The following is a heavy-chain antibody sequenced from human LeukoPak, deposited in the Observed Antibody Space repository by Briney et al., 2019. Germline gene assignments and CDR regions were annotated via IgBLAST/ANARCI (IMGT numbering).Heavy chain of an antibody. CDR2: IYPGDSDT. D-gene: IGHD1-26*01. J-gene: IGHJ3*02. V-gene: IGHV5-51*01. CDR3: ARQPHRAGGPLRSFDI. Sequence: KTGESLKISCKGSGYVFTNFWIGWVRQMPGKGLEWMGLIYPGDSDTRYGPSFQGQVTISADRSISTAYLQWNSLKASDTAIYFCARQPHRAGGPLRSFDIWGQGTMVTVSS. CDR1: GYVFTNFW.